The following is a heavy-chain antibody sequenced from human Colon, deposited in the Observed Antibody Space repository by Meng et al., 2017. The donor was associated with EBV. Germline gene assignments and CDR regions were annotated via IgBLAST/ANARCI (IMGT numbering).Heavy chain of an antibody. J-gene: IGHJ5*02. V-gene: IGHV4-34*02. D-gene: IGHD3-10*01. CDR3: ARGLAWFRELLSINWFDP. CDR2: IKHSGST. CDR1: VGSFSGYY. Sequence: GQPRRCGAAPVTPSENRSLPCAVYVGSFSGYYWTWIRQPPGKGLGWIGEIKHSGSTNDNPSHKSRVTISVDTSKNQFSLKLSSVTAADTAVYYCARGLAWFRELLSINWFDPWGQGTLVTVSS.